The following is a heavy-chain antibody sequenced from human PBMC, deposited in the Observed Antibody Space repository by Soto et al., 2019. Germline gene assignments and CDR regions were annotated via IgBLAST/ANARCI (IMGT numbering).Heavy chain of an antibody. D-gene: IGHD5-12*01. CDR3: ARVATIIRGIDY. Sequence: SETLSLTCTVSGASVSGNYWSWIRQAPEKGLECIAYIHDSGITNFHPSLKSRVTISVDTSKNQFSLKLSSVTAADTAVYYCARVATIIRGIDYWGQGTLVTVSS. V-gene: IGHV4-59*02. J-gene: IGHJ4*02. CDR1: GASVSGNY. CDR2: IHDSGIT.